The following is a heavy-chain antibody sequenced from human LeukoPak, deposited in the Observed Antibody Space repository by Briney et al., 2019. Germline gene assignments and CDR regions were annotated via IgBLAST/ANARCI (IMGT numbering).Heavy chain of an antibody. V-gene: IGHV3-30-3*01. J-gene: IGHJ4*02. CDR3: AKAGSSSPY. CDR1: GFTFSSYA. CDR2: ISYDGNNK. D-gene: IGHD6-6*01. Sequence: SGGSLRLSCAASGFTFSSYAMHWVRQAPGKGLEWVAVISYDGNNKYYADSVKGRFTISRDNSKNTLYLQMNSLRAEDTAVYYCAKAGSSSPYWGQGTLVTVSS.